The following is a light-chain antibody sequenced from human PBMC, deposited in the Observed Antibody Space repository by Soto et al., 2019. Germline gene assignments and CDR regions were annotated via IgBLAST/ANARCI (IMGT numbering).Light chain of an antibody. J-gene: IGLJ1*01. CDR3: RSYTSSSTLYV. CDR1: SSDVGGYNY. V-gene: IGLV2-14*01. Sequence: QSVLTQPASVSGSPGQSITISCTGTSSDVGGYNYVSWYQQHPAKAPKLMIYEVSNRPSGVSNRFSGSKSGNTASLTISGLQAEAEADYYCRSYTSSSTLYVFGTGTK. CDR2: EVS.